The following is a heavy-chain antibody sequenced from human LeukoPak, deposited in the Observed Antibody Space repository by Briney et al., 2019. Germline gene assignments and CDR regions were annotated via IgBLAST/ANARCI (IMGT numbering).Heavy chain of an antibody. J-gene: IGHJ4*02. Sequence: ASVKVSCKASGYTFTGYYMHWVRQAPGQGLEWMGWINPNSGGTNYAQKFQGRVTMTRDTSISTAYMELSRLRSDDTAVYYCARAFHQWEPQNCLDYWGQGTLVTVSS. CDR2: INPNSGGT. CDR3: ARAFHQWEPQNCLDY. CDR1: GYTFTGYY. V-gene: IGHV1-2*02. D-gene: IGHD1-26*01.